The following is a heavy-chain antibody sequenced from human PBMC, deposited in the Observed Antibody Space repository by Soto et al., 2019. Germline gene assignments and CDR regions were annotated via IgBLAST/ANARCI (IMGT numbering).Heavy chain of an antibody. J-gene: IGHJ2*01. V-gene: IGHV3-23*01. Sequence: KGLEWVAAVSDSGAITYYGDSVKGRFTISRDKSKNTLHLQMNSLRAEDTAVYYFFIQAEDGIRDVRSVSAFLLNRSSDL. CDR2: VSDSGAIT. CDR3: FIQAEDGIRDVRSVSAFLLNRSSDL. D-gene: IGHD3-10*02.